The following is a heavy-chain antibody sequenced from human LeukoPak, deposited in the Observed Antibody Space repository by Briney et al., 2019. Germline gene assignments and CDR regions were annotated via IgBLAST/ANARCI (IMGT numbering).Heavy chain of an antibody. CDR3: ARDGSGYSSSWYSSYYYYGMDV. CDR2: IIPIFGTA. J-gene: IGHJ6*02. CDR1: GGTFSSYA. D-gene: IGHD6-13*01. Sequence: SVKVSCKASGGTFSSYAISWVRQAPGQGLEWMGGIIPIFGTANYAQKFQGRVTITADESTSTAYMELSSLRSEDTAVYYCARDGSGYSSSWYSSYYYYGMDVWGQGTTVTVSS. V-gene: IGHV1-69*13.